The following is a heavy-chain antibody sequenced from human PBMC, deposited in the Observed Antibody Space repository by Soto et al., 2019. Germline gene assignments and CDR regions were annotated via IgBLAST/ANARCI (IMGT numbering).Heavy chain of an antibody. CDR3: ARDGTGYYGYRLYYYYYYGMDV. J-gene: IGHJ6*02. CDR2: IKQDGSEK. V-gene: IGHV3-7*01. Sequence: VQLVESGGGLVQPGGSLRLSCAASGFTFSSYWMSWVRQAPGKGLEWVANIKQDGSEKYYVDSVKGRFTISRDNAKNSLYLQMNSLRAEDTAVYYCARDGTGYYGYRLYYYYYYGMDVWGQGTTVTVSS. D-gene: IGHD3-9*01. CDR1: GFTFSSYW.